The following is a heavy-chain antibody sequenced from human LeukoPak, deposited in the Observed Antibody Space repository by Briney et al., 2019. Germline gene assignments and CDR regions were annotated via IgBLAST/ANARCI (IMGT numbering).Heavy chain of an antibody. D-gene: IGHD1-1*01. CDR3: AREDGYNNTWNDY. V-gene: IGHV4-59*01. Sequence: SETLSLTCTVSGGSISSYYWSWIRQPPGKGLEWIGYISYSGSTNYNPSFKSRVTISVDTSKNQFSLKMRSVTAADTAVYYCAREDGYNNTWNDYWGQGTLVTVSS. J-gene: IGHJ4*02. CDR2: ISYSGST. CDR1: GGSISSYY.